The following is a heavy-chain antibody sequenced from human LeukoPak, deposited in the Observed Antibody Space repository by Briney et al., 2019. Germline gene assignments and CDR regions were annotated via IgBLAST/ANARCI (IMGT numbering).Heavy chain of an antibody. J-gene: IGHJ3*02. D-gene: IGHD2-2*01. CDR3: AHATAPDAFDT. CDR2: IKQDGSEK. Sequence: SGGSLRLSCAASGFTFSSYWMSWVRQAPGKGLEWVANIKQDGSEKYYVDSVKGRFTISRDNAKNSLYLQMNSLRAEDTAVYYCAHATAPDAFDTWGQGTMVTVSS. V-gene: IGHV3-7*01. CDR1: GFTFSSYW.